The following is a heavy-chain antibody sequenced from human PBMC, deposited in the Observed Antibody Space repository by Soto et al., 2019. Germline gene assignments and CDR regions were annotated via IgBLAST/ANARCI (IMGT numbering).Heavy chain of an antibody. V-gene: IGHV1-3*01. D-gene: IGHD2-15*01. CDR3: ARGPGGPDGPGDY. Sequence: QGQLVQSGAEVKKPGASVKVSCKASGYTFTSYAMHWVRQAPGQRLEWMGWINAGNGNTKYSQKFQGRVTITRDTSASTAYMELSSLRSEDPAVYYCARGPGGPDGPGDYWGQGTLVTVSS. J-gene: IGHJ4*02. CDR2: INAGNGNT. CDR1: GYTFTSYA.